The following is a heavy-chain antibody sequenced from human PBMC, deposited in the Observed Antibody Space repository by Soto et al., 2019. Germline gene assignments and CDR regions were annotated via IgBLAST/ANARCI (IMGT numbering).Heavy chain of an antibody. CDR1: GFTFSSYS. CDR3: ARGESCSGGSCYGFFDAFDI. J-gene: IGHJ3*02. CDR2: ISSSSSYI. Sequence: GGSLRLSCAASGFTFSSYSMNWVRQAPGKGLEWVSSISSSSSYIYYADSVKGRFTISRDNAKNSLYLQMNSLRAEDTAVYYCARGESCSGGSCYGFFDAFDIWGQGTMVTVSS. D-gene: IGHD2-15*01. V-gene: IGHV3-21*01.